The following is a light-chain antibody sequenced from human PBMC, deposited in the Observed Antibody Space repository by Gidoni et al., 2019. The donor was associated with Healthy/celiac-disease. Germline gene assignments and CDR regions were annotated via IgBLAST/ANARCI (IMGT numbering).Light chain of an antibody. CDR2: GAS. CDR1: QSVSSSY. V-gene: IGKV3-20*01. J-gene: IGKJ2*01. CDR3: QQYGSSPLYT. Sequence: IVLTPSPVTLSLSPGARATLSCRASQSVSSSYLAWYQQKPGQAPRLLIYGASSRATGIPARFSGSGSGTDFTLTISRLEPEDFAVYYCQQYGSSPLYTFGQGTKLEI.